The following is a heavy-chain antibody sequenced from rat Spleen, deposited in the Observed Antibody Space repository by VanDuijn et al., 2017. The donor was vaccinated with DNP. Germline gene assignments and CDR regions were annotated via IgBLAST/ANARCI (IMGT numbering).Heavy chain of an antibody. D-gene: IGHD5-1*01. Sequence: EVQLVESGGDLVQPGRSLKLSCVASGFTFNKYWMTWIRQVPGKGLEWVAAITSSGGSTYYPDSVKGRFTISRDNAKNTLYLQMNSLRSEDTATYYCTMGAGSPYWSFDFWGQGVMVTVSS. CDR3: TMGAGSPYWSFDF. CDR2: ITSSGGST. CDR1: GFTFNKYW. V-gene: IGHV5-31*01. J-gene: IGHJ2*01.